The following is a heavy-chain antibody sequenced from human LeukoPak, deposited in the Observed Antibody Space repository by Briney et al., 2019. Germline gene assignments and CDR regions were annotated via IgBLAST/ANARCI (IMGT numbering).Heavy chain of an antibody. CDR3: ARASTYYYDSSGYYRRAFDI. J-gene: IGHJ3*02. V-gene: IGHV6-1*01. Sequence: SQTLSLTCAISGDSVSSNSAAWNWIRQFPSRGLEWLGRTYYRSKWYNDYAVSVKSRITINPDTSKNQFSLQLNSVTPEDTAVYYCARASTYYYDSSGYYRRAFDIWGQGTMVTVSS. CDR2: TYYRSKWYN. D-gene: IGHD3-22*01. CDR1: GDSVSSNSAA.